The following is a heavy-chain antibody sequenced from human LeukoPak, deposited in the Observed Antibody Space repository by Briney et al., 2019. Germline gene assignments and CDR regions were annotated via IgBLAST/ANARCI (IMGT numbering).Heavy chain of an antibody. Sequence: PSQTLSLTCTVSGGSISSGVYCWSWIRQHPGKGLEWIGYIYYSGSTYYNPSLKSRVTISVDTSKNQFSLKLSSVTAADTAVYYCARQGDYYDSSGYYGFDYWGQGTLVTVSS. V-gene: IGHV4-31*03. CDR1: GGSISSGVYC. J-gene: IGHJ4*02. D-gene: IGHD3-22*01. CDR2: IYYSGST. CDR3: ARQGDYYDSSGYYGFDY.